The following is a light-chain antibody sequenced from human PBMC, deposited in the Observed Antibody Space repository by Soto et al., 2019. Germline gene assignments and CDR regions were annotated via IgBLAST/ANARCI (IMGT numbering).Light chain of an antibody. CDR2: DAS. J-gene: IGKJ1*01. CDR3: QQRSIWPQT. CDR1: QSVDTF. Sequence: DIVLWRSRVPPSLSHEAKATPSSRASQSVDTFLAWYQQKPGQAPSLLIYDASNRATGIPPRFSGSGSGTDFTLTISSLEAEDFTVYYCQQRSIWPQTFGQGTKVDIK. V-gene: IGKV3-11*01.